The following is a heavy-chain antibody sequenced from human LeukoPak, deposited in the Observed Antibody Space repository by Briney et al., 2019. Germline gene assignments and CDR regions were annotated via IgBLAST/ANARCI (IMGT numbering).Heavy chain of an antibody. CDR1: GFTFSSYA. V-gene: IGHV3-30-3*01. CDR3: ARYERFGFDY. CDR2: ISYDGSNK. Sequence: GGSPRLSCAASGFTFSSYAMHWVRQAPGKGLEWVAVISYDGSNKYYADSVKGRFTISRDNSRNTLYLQMNSLRPEDTAMYYCARYERFGFDYWGQGTLVTVSS. D-gene: IGHD3-10*01. J-gene: IGHJ4*02.